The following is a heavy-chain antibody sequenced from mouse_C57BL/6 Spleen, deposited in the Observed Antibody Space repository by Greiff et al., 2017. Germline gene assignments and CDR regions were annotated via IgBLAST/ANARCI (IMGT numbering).Heavy chain of an antibody. V-gene: IGHV1-80*01. CDR2: IYPGDGDT. D-gene: IGHD2-1*01. CDR1: GYAFSSYW. CDR3: ARPDGNYRYFDV. J-gene: IGHJ1*03. Sequence: QVQLQQSGAELVKPGASVKISCKASGYAFSSYWMNWVKQRPGKGLEWIGQIYPGDGDTNYNGKFKGKATLTADKSSSTAYMQLSSLTSEDSAVYFCARPDGNYRYFDVWGTGTTVTVSS.